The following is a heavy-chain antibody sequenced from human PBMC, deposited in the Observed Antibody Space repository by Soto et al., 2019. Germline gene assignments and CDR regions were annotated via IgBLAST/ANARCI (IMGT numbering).Heavy chain of an antibody. D-gene: IGHD3-3*01. CDR3: ARDARARHDFWSGYYKYYFDY. V-gene: IGHV1-18*04. Sequence: ASVKVSCKASGYTFTSYGISWVRQAPGQGLEWMGWISAYNGNTNYAQKLQGRVTMTTDTSTSTAYMELRSLRSDDTAVYYCARDARARHDFWSGYYKYYFDYWGQGTLVTVSS. J-gene: IGHJ4*02. CDR2: ISAYNGNT. CDR1: GYTFTSYG.